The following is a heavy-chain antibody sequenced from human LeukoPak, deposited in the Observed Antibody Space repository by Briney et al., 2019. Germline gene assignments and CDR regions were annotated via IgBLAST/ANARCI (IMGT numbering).Heavy chain of an antibody. CDR3: AKAMRPTVSYYDY. J-gene: IGHJ4*02. CDR1: GFTFDSYT. Sequence: PGGSLRLSCAASGFTFDSYTMSWVRQAPGKGLEWVSAISGSGFSTCYADSVKGRFTISRDNSRNTLYLQMNSLRVEDAAVYYCAKAMRPTVSYYDYWGQGTLVTVSS. CDR2: ISGSGFST. D-gene: IGHD4-17*01. V-gene: IGHV3-23*01.